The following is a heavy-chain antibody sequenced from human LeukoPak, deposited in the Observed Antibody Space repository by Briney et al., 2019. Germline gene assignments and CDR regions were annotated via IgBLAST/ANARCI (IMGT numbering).Heavy chain of an antibody. Sequence: GGSLRLSCAASGFTFSSYAMHWVRQAPGKGLEWVAVISYDGSNKYYADSVKGRFTISRDNSKNTLYLQMNSLRAEDTAIYYCATYRQVLLPFESWGQGTLVTVSS. CDR3: ATYRQVLLPFES. CDR1: GFTFSSYA. V-gene: IGHV3-30*04. J-gene: IGHJ4*02. CDR2: ISYDGSNK. D-gene: IGHD2-8*02.